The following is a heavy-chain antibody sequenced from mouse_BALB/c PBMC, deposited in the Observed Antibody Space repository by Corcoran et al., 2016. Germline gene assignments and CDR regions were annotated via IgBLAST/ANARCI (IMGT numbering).Heavy chain of an antibody. V-gene: IGHV14-3*02. CDR3: ARWDWDFDV. J-gene: IGHJ1*01. CDR2: IDPANGNN. CDR1: GFNIKDTY. Sequence: EVQLQQSGAELVKPGASVKLSCTASGFNIKDTYMHWVQQRPEQGLEWIGRIDPANGNNKYDPKFQGKATITADTSANTAYLKLSSLTAEDTAVYYWARWDWDFDVWGAGTTVTVSS.